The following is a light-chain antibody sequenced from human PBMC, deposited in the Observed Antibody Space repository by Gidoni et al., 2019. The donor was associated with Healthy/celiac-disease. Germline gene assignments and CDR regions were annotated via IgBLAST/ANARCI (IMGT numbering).Light chain of an antibody. V-gene: IGKV4-1*01. J-gene: IGKJ2*01. Sequence: DIVLTQPPDSLAVSLGERATINCKSSQSVLYSPNNKNYLAWYQQKPGQPPKLLIYWASTRESGVPDRFSGSGSGTDFTLTISSIQAEDVAVYYCQQYYSTPLAFGQGTKLEIK. CDR2: WAS. CDR1: QSVLYSPNNKNY. CDR3: QQYYSTPLA.